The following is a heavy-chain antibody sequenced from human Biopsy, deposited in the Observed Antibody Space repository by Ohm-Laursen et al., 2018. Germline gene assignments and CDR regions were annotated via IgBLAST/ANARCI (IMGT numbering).Heavy chain of an antibody. Sequence: SLRLTCAASGFNFSAYGMHWVRQAPDKGLEWVALTWDDGSHQYYADSVKGRFTISRDNSKNSLYLHINTLRVEDTAVYYCVTDRLDDITKVRGIMTDWGQGTLVIVSS. J-gene: IGHJ4*02. CDR3: VTDRLDDITKVRGIMTD. CDR2: TWDDGSHQ. V-gene: IGHV3-33*01. CDR1: GFNFSAYG. D-gene: IGHD3-10*01.